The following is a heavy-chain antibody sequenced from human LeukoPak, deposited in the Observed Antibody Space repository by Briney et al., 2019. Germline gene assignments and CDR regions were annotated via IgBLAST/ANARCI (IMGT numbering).Heavy chain of an antibody. D-gene: IGHD3-22*01. J-gene: IGHJ1*01. V-gene: IGHV3-23*01. CDR2: ITTNGGRT. CDR1: GFTFGSYG. CDR3: AIMHGYYDGTGYWVQ. Sequence: GGSLRLSCAASGFTFGSYGMSWVRQAPGKGLEEVSFITTNGGRTSYADSVEGRFTISRDNPRNTLYMQMNSLRDEDTAVYYCAIMHGYYDGTGYWVQWGQGTLVTVSS.